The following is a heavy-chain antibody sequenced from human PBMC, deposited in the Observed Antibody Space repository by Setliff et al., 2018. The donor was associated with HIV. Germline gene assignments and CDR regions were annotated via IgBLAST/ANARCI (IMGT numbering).Heavy chain of an antibody. V-gene: IGHV4-39*07. CDR3: ATEDGWAFDY. D-gene: IGHD6-19*01. J-gene: IGHJ4*02. CDR1: GGSISSSSYY. Sequence: SETLSLTCTVSGGSISSSSYYWGWIRQPPGKGLEWIGSIYYSGSTYYNPSLKSRVTISVDTSKNQFSLKLSSAAAADTAVYYFATEDGWAFDYWGQGTLVTVSS. CDR2: IYYSGST.